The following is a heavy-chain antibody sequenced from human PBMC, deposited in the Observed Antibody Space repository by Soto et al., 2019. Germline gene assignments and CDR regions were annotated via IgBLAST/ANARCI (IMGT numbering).Heavy chain of an antibody. CDR1: GYTFTGYY. CDR2: IIPIFGTA. J-gene: IGHJ6*02. V-gene: IGHV1-69*13. Sequence: GASVKVSCKASGYTFTGYYMHWVRQAPGQGLEWMGGIIPIFGTANYAQKFQGRVTITADESTSTAYMELSSLRSEDTAVYYCARSTRHGYYYGMDVWGQGTTVTVSS. CDR3: ARSTRHGYYYGMDV.